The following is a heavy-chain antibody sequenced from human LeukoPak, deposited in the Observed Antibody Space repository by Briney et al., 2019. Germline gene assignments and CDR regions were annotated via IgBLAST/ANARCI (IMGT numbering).Heavy chain of an antibody. CDR3: ARERAYCSSTSCYNWFDP. CDR1: GGSISSYY. Sequence: SETLSLTCTVSGGSISSYYWSWIRQPAGKGLEWIGRIYTSGSTNYNPSLKSRVTMSVDTSKNQFSLKLSSVTDADTAVYYCARERAYCSSTSCYNWFDPWGQGTLVTVSS. J-gene: IGHJ5*02. V-gene: IGHV4-4*07. CDR2: IYTSGST. D-gene: IGHD2-2*01.